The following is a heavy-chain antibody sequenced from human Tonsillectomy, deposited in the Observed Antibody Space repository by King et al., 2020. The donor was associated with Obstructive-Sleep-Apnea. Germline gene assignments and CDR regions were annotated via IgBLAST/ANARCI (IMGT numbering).Heavy chain of an antibody. D-gene: IGHD3-22*01. CDR2: ISSYNGNT. CDR1: GYTFTSYG. J-gene: IGHJ4*02. V-gene: IGHV1-18*04. Sequence: QLVQSGAEVKKPGASVKVSCKASGYTFTSYGISWVRQAPGQGLEWMGWISSYNGNTNYAQKLQGRVTMTTDTSTSTAYMELRSLRSDDTAVYYCARDLPGALASCYHVDYSGQGTLVTVSS. CDR3: ARDLPGALASCYHVDY.